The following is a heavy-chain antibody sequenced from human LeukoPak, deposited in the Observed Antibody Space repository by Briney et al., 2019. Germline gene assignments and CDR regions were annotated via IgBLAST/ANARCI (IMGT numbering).Heavy chain of an antibody. V-gene: IGHV3-74*01. CDR3: ARDADYGGWFDP. CDR1: GFTFSRYW. CDR2: INSDGSNT. D-gene: IGHD4-17*01. Sequence: GGSLRFSCAASGFTFSRYWMHWVRQAPGKGLVWVSRINSDGSNTFYADSVKGRFTISRDNAKNALYLQMNSLRAEDTAVYYCARDADYGGWFDPWGQGTLVTVSS. J-gene: IGHJ5*02.